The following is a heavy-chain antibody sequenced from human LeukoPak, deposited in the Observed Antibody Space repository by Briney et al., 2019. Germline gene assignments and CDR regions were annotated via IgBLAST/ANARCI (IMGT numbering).Heavy chain of an antibody. CDR3: ARDPQPGYSSSGGYFDY. CDR1: GGSISSSSYY. J-gene: IGHJ4*02. D-gene: IGHD6-13*01. V-gene: IGHV4-39*02. Sequence: SETLSLTCTVSGGSISSSSYYWGWIRQPPGKGLEWIGSIYYSGSTYYNPSLKSRVTISVDTSKNQFSLKLSSVTAADTAVYYCARDPQPGYSSSGGYFDYWGQGTLVTVSS. CDR2: IYYSGST.